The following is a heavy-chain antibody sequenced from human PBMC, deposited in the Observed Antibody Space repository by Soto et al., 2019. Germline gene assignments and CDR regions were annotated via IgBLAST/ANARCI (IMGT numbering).Heavy chain of an antibody. V-gene: IGHV1-18*04. Sequence: ASVKVSCKTSGYTFTSYGISWVRQAPGQGLEWMGWISAYNGNTNYAQKLQGRVTMTTDTSTSTAYMELRSLRSDDTAVYYCAREGIAVAGTDYYYGMDVWGQGTTVTVSS. CDR3: AREGIAVAGTDYYYGMDV. J-gene: IGHJ6*02. CDR1: GYTFTSYG. CDR2: ISAYNGNT. D-gene: IGHD6-19*01.